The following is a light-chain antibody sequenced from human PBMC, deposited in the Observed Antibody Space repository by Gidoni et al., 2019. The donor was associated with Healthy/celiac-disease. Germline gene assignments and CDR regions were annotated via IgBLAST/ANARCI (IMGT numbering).Light chain of an antibody. Sequence: DLQLTQSPSTLSSSVGDRVTITCRASQSISSWLAWYQQKPGKAPKLLIYDASSLESGVPSRFSGSGSGTEFTLTISSLQPDDFATYYCQQYNSPWTFXXXTKVEIK. CDR3: QQYNSPWT. CDR2: DAS. CDR1: QSISSW. J-gene: IGKJ1*01. V-gene: IGKV1-5*01.